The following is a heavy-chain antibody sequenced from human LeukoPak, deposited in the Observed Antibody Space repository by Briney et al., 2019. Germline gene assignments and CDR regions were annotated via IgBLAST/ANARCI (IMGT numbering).Heavy chain of an antibody. CDR3: AKDIGRVDTASTYMDV. J-gene: IGHJ6*03. D-gene: IGHD5-18*01. CDR1: GFSFRSYW. V-gene: IGHV3-7*03. CDR2: INQDGSEK. Sequence: GGSLRLSCAASGFSFRSYWMSWVRQGQGRGLEWVGQINQDGSEKYYGDSVKGRFTISRDNAKNSLYLQMNSLRVEDTALYYCAKDIGRVDTASTYMDVWGKGTTVTISS.